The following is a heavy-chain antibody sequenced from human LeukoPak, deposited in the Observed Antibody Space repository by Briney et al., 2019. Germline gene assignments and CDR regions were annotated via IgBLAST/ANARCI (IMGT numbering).Heavy chain of an antibody. CDR1: GFTFNSYW. Sequence: GGSLRLSCAASGFTFNSYWMSWVRQAPGKGLEWVANIKQDGSEKYYVDSVKGRFTISRDNAKNSLYLQMNSLRAEDTAVYYCASGGWRGDDWGQGTLVTVSS. CDR3: ASGGWRGDD. CDR2: IKQDGSEK. D-gene: IGHD6-19*01. V-gene: IGHV3-7*01. J-gene: IGHJ4*02.